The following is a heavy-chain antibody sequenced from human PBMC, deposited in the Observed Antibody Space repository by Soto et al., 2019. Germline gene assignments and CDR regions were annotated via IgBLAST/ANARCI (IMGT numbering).Heavy chain of an antibody. V-gene: IGHV3-11*01. D-gene: IGHD6-13*01. CDR3: ARAQSSWYDY. J-gene: IGHJ4*02. CDR2: FRGSGRTI. CDR1: GFTFRNYN. Sequence: QVQLVESGGGWLKLGGPLDPSCEAPGFTFRNYNMSWIPRAPGKGLEWVSYFRGSGRTIYYADPVKGRFTISRDNAKNSLYLQMNSLRAEDTAVYYCARAQSSWYDYWGQGTLVTVSS.